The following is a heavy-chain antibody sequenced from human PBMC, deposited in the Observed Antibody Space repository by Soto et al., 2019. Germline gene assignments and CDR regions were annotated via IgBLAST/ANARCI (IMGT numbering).Heavy chain of an antibody. V-gene: IGHV3-30-3*01. CDR1: GFTFRTFA. D-gene: IGHD1-1*01. CDR3: ARDKKPFNWSPSILKSYYYGMDV. Sequence: GGSLRLSCAASGFTFRTFAMHWVRQAPGKGLEWVAVISNDGSIKYFLDSVKGRFTISRDNSNNTLSLQMDSLRAEDTAVYYCARDKKPFNWSPSILKSYYYGMDVWGQGTTVTRLL. CDR2: ISNDGSIK. J-gene: IGHJ6*02.